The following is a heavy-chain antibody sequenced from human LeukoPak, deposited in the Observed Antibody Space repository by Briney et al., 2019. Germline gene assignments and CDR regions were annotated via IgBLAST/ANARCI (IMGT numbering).Heavy chain of an antibody. J-gene: IGHJ3*02. Sequence: GGSLRLSCAASGFTFSNQWMTWVRQAPGKGLEWVANIKQDGSKEHYVDSVKGRFTISRDSAKNSVYLQMNSLRAEDTAVYYCARDFSSMRADSTGGNVWFDAFDIWGQGTMVTVSS. CDR2: IKQDGSKE. D-gene: IGHD3-16*01. CDR3: ARDFSSMRADSTGGNVWFDAFDI. V-gene: IGHV3-7*01. CDR1: GFTFSNQW.